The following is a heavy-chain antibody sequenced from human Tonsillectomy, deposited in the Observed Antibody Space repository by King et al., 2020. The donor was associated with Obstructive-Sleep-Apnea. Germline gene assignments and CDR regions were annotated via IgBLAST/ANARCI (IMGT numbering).Heavy chain of an antibody. J-gene: IGHJ6*02. CDR2: INPIGGLT. Sequence: QLVQSGAEVKKPGASVKISCKASGYIFSNYYMHWVRQAPGQGLEWMGIINPIGGLTGYAQNLQGRVTMTRDTATSTVYMELSRLKSEGTDVYYCAREGNYYGSGTYYRHYYYAMDVWGQGTTVTVSS. V-gene: IGHV1-46*03. CDR3: AREGNYYGSGTYYRHYYYAMDV. D-gene: IGHD3-10*01. CDR1: GYIFSNYY.